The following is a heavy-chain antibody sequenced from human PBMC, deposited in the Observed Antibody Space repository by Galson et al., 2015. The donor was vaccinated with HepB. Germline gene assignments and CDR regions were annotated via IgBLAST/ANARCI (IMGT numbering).Heavy chain of an antibody. Sequence: SLRLSCAASGFTFDNFALSWVRQAPGKGLEWVSGISGSGTSTYSADSVKGRFTISRDNSRNTLYLQVNSLRAEDTALYYCAKGPFPSLTTMDNYFDYWGQGTLVTVSS. CDR2: ISGSGTST. J-gene: IGHJ4*02. V-gene: IGHV3-23*01. CDR3: AKGPFPSLTTMDNYFDY. D-gene: IGHD5-18*01. CDR1: GFTFDNFA.